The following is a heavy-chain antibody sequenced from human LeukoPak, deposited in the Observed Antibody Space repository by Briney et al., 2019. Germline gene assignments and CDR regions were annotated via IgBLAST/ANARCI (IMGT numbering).Heavy chain of an antibody. Sequence: GGSLRLSCAASGFTFSSYSMNWVRQAPGKGLEWVSSISSSSSYIYYADSVKGRFTISRDNAKNSLYLQMNSLRDEDTAVYYCAREPLVYYGSGSYSSDYWGQGTLVTVSS. CDR2: ISSSSSYI. CDR1: GFTFSSYS. D-gene: IGHD3-10*01. V-gene: IGHV3-21*01. J-gene: IGHJ4*02. CDR3: AREPLVYYGSGSYSSDY.